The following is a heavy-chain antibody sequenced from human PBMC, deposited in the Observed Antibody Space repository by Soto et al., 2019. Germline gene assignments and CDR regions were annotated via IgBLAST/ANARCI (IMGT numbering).Heavy chain of an antibody. Sequence: GGSLRLSCAASGFTFSNYGMHWVRQAPGKGLEWVAFISDDGSNKYYADSMKGRFTMSRDNSKSTLYLQMNSLRVEDTAVYYCTKRRNVLRFLEWSSGMEVWGQGTTVTVTS. CDR1: GFTFSNYG. CDR2: ISDDGSNK. CDR3: TKRRNVLRFLEWSSGMEV. J-gene: IGHJ6*02. D-gene: IGHD3-3*01. V-gene: IGHV3-30*18.